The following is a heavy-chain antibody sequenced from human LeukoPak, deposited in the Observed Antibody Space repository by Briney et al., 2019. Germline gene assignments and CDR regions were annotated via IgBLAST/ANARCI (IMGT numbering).Heavy chain of an antibody. Sequence: GGTLRLSCAASGFTFSRYSMNWVRQAPGKGLEWVSSISGSSSSYIYYAGSLKGRFTISRDNAKNSLYLQMNSLRAEDTAVYYCARDFYDTSGYYYDYWGQGTLVTVSS. CDR3: ARDFYDTSGYYYDY. CDR2: ISGSSSSYI. CDR1: GFTFSRYS. J-gene: IGHJ4*02. D-gene: IGHD3-22*01. V-gene: IGHV3-21*01.